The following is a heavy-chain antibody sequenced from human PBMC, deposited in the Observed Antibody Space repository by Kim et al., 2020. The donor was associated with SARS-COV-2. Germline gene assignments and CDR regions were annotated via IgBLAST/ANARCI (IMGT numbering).Heavy chain of an antibody. D-gene: IGHD3-22*01. V-gene: IGHV3-7*01. CDR2: IKQDGSEK. CDR1: GFTFSSYW. CDR3: AVRGYYDSSGYYAPFAGRYYYGMDV. J-gene: IGHJ6*02. Sequence: GGSLRLSCAASGFTFSSYWMSWVRQAPGKGLEWVANIKQDGSEKYYVDSVKGRFTISRDNAKNSLYLQMNSLRAEDTAVYYCAVRGYYDSSGYYAPFAGRYYYGMDVWGQGTTVTVSS.